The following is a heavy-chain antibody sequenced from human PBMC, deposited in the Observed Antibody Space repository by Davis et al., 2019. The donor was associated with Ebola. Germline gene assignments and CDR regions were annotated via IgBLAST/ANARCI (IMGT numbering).Heavy chain of an antibody. CDR3: ARQGWSGYSLRHWLDP. J-gene: IGHJ5*02. V-gene: IGHV4-59*08. CDR1: GGSISSYY. CDR2: IYYSGGSNYNA. D-gene: IGHD3-3*01. Sequence: MPSETLSLTCTVSGGSISSYYWSWIRQPPGKGLEWIGYIYYSGGSNYNANYNPSLKSRVTISVDTSKNQFSLKLRSVTAADTAVYYCARQGWSGYSLRHWLDPWGRGTLVTVSS.